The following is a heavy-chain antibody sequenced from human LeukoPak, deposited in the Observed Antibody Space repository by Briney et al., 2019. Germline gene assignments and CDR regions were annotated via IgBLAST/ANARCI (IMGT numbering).Heavy chain of an antibody. CDR2: ISSSSSYI. CDR1: GFTFSSYS. Sequence: GGSLRLSCAASGFTFSSYSMNWVRQAPGKGLEWVLSISSSSSYIYYADSVKGRFTISRDNAKNSLYLQMNSLRAEDTAVYYCARDGYNQGHFDYWGQGTLVTVS. D-gene: IGHD5-24*01. V-gene: IGHV3-21*01. J-gene: IGHJ4*02. CDR3: ARDGYNQGHFDY.